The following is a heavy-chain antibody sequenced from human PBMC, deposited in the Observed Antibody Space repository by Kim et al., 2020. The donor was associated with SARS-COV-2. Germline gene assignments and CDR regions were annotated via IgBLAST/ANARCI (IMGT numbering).Heavy chain of an antibody. V-gene: IGHV3-53*01. CDR2: IYSGGST. J-gene: IGHJ5*02. CDR3: AREDPGTWEGNWFDP. Sequence: GGSLRLSCAASGFTVSSNYMSWVRQAPGKGLEWVSVIYSGGSTYYADSVKGRFTISRDNSKNTLYLQMNSLRAEDTAVYYCAREDPGTWEGNWFDPWGQGTLVTVSS. D-gene: IGHD1-7*01. CDR1: GFTVSSNY.